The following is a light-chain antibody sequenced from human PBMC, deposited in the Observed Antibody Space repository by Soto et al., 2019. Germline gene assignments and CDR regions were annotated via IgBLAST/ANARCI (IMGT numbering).Light chain of an antibody. CDR2: AAS. CDR1: QSISSY. V-gene: IGKV1-39*01. CDR3: QQSYSIPPT. J-gene: IGKJ3*01. Sequence: DIQMTQSPSSLSASVGDSVTITCRASQSISSYLNWYRQKPGKAPELLIYAASSLQSGVPSRFSGSGSWTDFTLTISSLQPEDFATYYCQQSYSIPPTFGPGTKVDIK.